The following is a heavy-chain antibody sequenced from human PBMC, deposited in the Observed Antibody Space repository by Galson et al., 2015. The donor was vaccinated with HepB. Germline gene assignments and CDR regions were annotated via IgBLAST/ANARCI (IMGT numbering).Heavy chain of an antibody. CDR2: ISDSGGST. CDR3: AKVGIVVVVATTPSVFDAFDI. J-gene: IGHJ3*02. D-gene: IGHD2-15*01. CDR1: GFTFRTYA. Sequence: SLRLSCAASGFTFRTYAMTWVRQAPGKGLEWVSGISDSGGSTYYADSVKGRFTISRDNSKNTLYLQMNSLRAEDTAVYYCAKVGIVVVVATTPSVFDAFDIWGQGTMVTVSS. V-gene: IGHV3-23*01.